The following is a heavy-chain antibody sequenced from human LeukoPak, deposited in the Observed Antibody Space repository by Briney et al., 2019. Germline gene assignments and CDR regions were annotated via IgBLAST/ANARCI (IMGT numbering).Heavy chain of an antibody. D-gene: IGHD3-16*01. CDR3: ARDGTRGWGYYFDY. J-gene: IGHJ4*02. V-gene: IGHV3-30*03. CDR1: GFTFSSYG. Sequence: GGSLRLSCAASGFTFSSYGMHWVRQAPGKGLEWVAVISYDGSNKYYADSVKGRFTISRDNSKNTLYLQMNSLRAEDTAVYYCARDGTRGWGYYFDYWGQGTLVTVSS. CDR2: ISYDGSNK.